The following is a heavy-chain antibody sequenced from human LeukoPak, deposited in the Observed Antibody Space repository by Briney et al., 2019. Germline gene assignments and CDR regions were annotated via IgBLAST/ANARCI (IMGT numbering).Heavy chain of an antibody. D-gene: IGHD4-17*01. Sequence: SETLSLTCTVSGGSISSSSYYWGWIRQPPGKGLEWIGSIYYSGSTYYNPSLKSRVTISVDTSKNQFSLKLSSVTAADTAVYYCARDGRHGDYALDYWGQGTLVTASS. CDR2: IYYSGST. V-gene: IGHV4-39*07. CDR1: GGSISSSSYY. CDR3: ARDGRHGDYALDY. J-gene: IGHJ4*02.